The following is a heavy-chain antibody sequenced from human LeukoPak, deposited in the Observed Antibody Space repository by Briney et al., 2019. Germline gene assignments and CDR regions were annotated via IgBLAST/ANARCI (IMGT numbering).Heavy chain of an antibody. D-gene: IGHD1-26*01. CDR1: GYTFSTHW. V-gene: IGHV1-46*01. CDR3: AREQSGEWDLLSGWWFDP. J-gene: IGHJ5*02. Sequence: GASVKVSCKTSGYTFSTHWMHWVRQAPGQGLEWMGIINPNGGFTSYAQKFQGRVTVTRDMSTSTVYMELSDLKSEDTAVYYCAREQSGEWDLLSGWWFDPWGQGTLVTVSS. CDR2: INPNGGFT.